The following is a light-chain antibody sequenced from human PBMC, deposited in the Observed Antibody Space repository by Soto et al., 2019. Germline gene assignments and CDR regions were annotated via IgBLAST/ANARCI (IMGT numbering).Light chain of an antibody. CDR3: QRSYDSVYS. CDR2: ATS. Sequence: DLQMTQSPSSLSASVGDRVTITCRASQRISNNLNWYQQKPGKAPELLIYATSNLQSGVPSRFSGSGSGTDFTLTISSLQPEDFATYFCQRSYDSVYSFGQGTKLEIK. J-gene: IGKJ2*03. CDR1: QRISNN. V-gene: IGKV1-39*01.